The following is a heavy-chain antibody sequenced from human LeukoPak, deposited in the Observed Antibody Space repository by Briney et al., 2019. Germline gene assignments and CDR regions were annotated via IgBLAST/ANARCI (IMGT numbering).Heavy chain of an antibody. CDR2: IYYSGST. CDR1: GGSINSYF. D-gene: IGHD1-14*01. V-gene: IGHV4-59*08. Sequence: SETLSPTCTVSGGSINSYFWSWIRQPPGEGLEWIGYIYYSGSTNYNPSLKSRVSISIDTSKTQFSLKLSSVTAADTGVYYCARTGPGGYWGQGTLVTVSS. CDR3: ARTGPGGY. J-gene: IGHJ4*02.